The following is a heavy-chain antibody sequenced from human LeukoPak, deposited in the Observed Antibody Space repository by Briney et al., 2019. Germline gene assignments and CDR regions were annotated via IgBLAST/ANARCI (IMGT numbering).Heavy chain of an antibody. Sequence: TGGSLRLSCAASGFTFSSYWMSWVRQAPGKGLEWVANIKQDGSEKYYVDSVKGRFTISRDNAKNSLDLQMNSLRAEDTAVYYCARIIVGATTGGPFDWFDPWGQGTLVTVSS. CDR2: IKQDGSEK. CDR1: GFTFSSYW. V-gene: IGHV3-7*03. J-gene: IGHJ5*02. D-gene: IGHD1-26*01. CDR3: ARIIVGATTGGPFDWFDP.